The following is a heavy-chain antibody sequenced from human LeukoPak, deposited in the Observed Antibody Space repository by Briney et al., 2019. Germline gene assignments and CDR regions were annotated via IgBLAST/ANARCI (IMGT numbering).Heavy chain of an antibody. CDR2: INPNSGGT. D-gene: IGHD1-26*01. J-gene: IGHJ4*01. CDR3: ARDFSGLLGY. V-gene: IGHV1-18*01. Sequence: GASVKVSCKASGYTFTSYDINWVRQAPGQGLEWMGWINPNSGGTNYAQKLQGRVTMTTDTSTSTAYMELRSLRSDDTAVYYCARDFSGLLGYWGQEPWSPSPQ. CDR1: GYTFTSYD.